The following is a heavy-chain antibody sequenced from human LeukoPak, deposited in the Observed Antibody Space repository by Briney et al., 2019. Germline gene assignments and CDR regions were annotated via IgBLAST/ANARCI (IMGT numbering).Heavy chain of an antibody. CDR2: ISVTSRNI. D-gene: IGHD3-10*01. Sequence: GGSLRLSCAASGFIFSDYYMNWIRQAPGKGLEWVSYISVTSRNIYYADSVKGRFTISRDNSKNTLYIQMNSLRAEDTAVYYCARAKPKNMVRGLIMRRESRYYFDYWGQGTLVTVSS. J-gene: IGHJ4*02. CDR3: ARAKPKNMVRGLIMRRESRYYFDY. V-gene: IGHV3-11*01. CDR1: GFIFSDYY.